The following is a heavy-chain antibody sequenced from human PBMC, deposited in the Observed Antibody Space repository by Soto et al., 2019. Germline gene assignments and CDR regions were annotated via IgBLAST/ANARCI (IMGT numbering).Heavy chain of an antibody. J-gene: IGHJ5*02. Sequence: TVGSLRLCCTTSGVTVSGSHMTWVRQAPGKGLEWVSVIYSGGSSYYAVSVQGRFTISRDNSKNTVYLQMNSLRGEDTAMYYCARLGPYGSESYSFRYNRFDPWGQGTQVTVS. D-gene: IGHD3-10*01. CDR1: GVTVSGSH. V-gene: IGHV3-53*01. CDR3: ARLGPYGSESYSFRYNRFDP. CDR2: IYSGGSS.